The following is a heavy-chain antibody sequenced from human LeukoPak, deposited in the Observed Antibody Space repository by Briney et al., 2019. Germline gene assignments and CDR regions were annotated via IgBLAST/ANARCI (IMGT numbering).Heavy chain of an antibody. CDR3: ARYSGTFRRFDY. J-gene: IGHJ4*02. Sequence: GGSLRLSCAASGFSYYTSWMSWDRQAPGKGLEWVANIKEDGSEKYYVDSVKGRFTISRDNAKNSLYLQMDRLRAEDTAVYYCARYSGTFRRFDYWGQGSLITVSS. V-gene: IGHV3-7*01. CDR2: IKEDGSEK. D-gene: IGHD1-26*01. CDR1: GFSYYTSW.